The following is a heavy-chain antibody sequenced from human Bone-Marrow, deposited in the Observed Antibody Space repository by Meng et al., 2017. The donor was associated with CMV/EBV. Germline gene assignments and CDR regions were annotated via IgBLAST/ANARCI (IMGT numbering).Heavy chain of an antibody. CDR2: IIPILGIA. J-gene: IGHJ6*02. D-gene: IGHD4-11*01. V-gene: IGHV1-69*10. CDR3: ARDPYSNYVYYYTTTVWTS. CDR1: GGTFSSYA. Sequence: SVKVSCKASGGTFSSYAISWVRQAPGQGLEWMGGIIPILGIANYAQKFQGRVTITADKSTSTAYMELSSLRSEDTAVYYCARDPYSNYVYYYTTTVWTSGAKGPRSPSP.